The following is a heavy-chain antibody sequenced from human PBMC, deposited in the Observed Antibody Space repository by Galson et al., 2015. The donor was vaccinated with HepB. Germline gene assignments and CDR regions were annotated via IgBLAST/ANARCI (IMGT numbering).Heavy chain of an antibody. Sequence: SLRLSCAAAAFTFISCAMCWCRQAPGQGLEWVSSISGSGGSTYYADSVKGRFTISRDNSKNTLYLQMNSLRAEDTAVYYCAKGSRRAPKAFDIWGQGTMVTVSS. CDR2: ISGSGGST. CDR1: AFTFISCA. J-gene: IGHJ3*02. V-gene: IGHV3-23*01. CDR3: AKGSRRAPKAFDI.